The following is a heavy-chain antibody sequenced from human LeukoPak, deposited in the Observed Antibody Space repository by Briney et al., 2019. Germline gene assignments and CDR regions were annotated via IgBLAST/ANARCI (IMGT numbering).Heavy chain of an antibody. Sequence: ASVKVSCKASGYTFTSYDINWVRQATGQGLEWMGWMNLKSGNTGYTQKFQGRVTMTRDTSISTAYMELSSLRSEDTAMYYCARVNGDIDYWGQGNLVTVSS. D-gene: IGHD4-17*01. J-gene: IGHJ4*02. CDR2: MNLKSGNT. V-gene: IGHV1-8*01. CDR3: ARVNGDIDY. CDR1: GYTFTSYD.